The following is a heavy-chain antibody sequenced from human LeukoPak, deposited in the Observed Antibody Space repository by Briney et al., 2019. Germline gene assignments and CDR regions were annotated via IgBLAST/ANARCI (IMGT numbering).Heavy chain of an antibody. V-gene: IGHV4-59*01. Sequence: SETLSLTCTVSGGSISSYYWSWIRQPPGKGLEWIGYIYYSGSTNYNPSLKSRVTISVDTSKNQFSLKLSSVTAADTAVYYCARDLGFYDSTTDDDYWGQGTLVTVSS. J-gene: IGHJ4*02. CDR2: IYYSGST. D-gene: IGHD3-22*01. CDR1: GGSISSYY. CDR3: ARDLGFYDSTTDDDY.